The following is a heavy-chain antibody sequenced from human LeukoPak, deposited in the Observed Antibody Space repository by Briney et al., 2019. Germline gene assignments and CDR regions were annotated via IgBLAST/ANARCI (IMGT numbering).Heavy chain of an antibody. CDR2: ITAASGTL. D-gene: IGHD6-19*01. CDR1: GFTFSSSG. V-gene: IGHV3-23*01. Sequence: PGGSLRLSCAASGFTFSSSGMTWVRQAPGKGLDWVSAITAASGTLYYADSVRGRFTISRDNSKNTLYLQMNSLRAEDSAVYYCANALRRNSGWYFQHWGQGTLVTVSS. CDR3: ANALRRNSGWYFQH. J-gene: IGHJ1*01.